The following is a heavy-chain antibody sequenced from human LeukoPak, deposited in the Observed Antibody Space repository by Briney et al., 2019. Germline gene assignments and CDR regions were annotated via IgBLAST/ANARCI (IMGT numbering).Heavy chain of an antibody. CDR1: GLTVTTYP. CDR3: AREYADYGNVFDI. J-gene: IGHJ3*02. V-gene: IGHV3-30-3*01. Sequence: GGSLRPSCAASGLTVTTYPMHWVRQAPGKGLEWVAVISYDGRNKNYADPVKGRFTISRDNSKNTLYLQLNSLRAEDTAVYYCAREYADYGNVFDIWGQGAMVTVSS. D-gene: IGHD4-17*01. CDR2: ISYDGRNK.